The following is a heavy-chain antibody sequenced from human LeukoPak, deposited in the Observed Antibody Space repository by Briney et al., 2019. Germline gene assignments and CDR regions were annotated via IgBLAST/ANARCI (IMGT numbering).Heavy chain of an antibody. D-gene: IGHD4-11*01. CDR1: GFTFSSYS. Sequence: GGSLRLSCAASGFTFSSYSMTWVRQAPGKGLEWVSSISSSSSYIYYADSVKGRFTISRDNAKNSLYLQMNSLRAEDTAVYYCARDALYSNYVLGDFYYYYMDVWGEGTTVTVSS. V-gene: IGHV3-21*01. J-gene: IGHJ6*03. CDR2: ISSSSSYI. CDR3: ARDALYSNYVLGDFYYYYMDV.